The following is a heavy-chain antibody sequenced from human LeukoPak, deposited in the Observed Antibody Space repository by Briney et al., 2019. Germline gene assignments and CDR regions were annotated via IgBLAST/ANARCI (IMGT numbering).Heavy chain of an antibody. V-gene: IGHV1-18*01. Sequence: ASVKVSCKASGYTFTSYGISWVRQAPGQGLEWMGWISAYNGNTNYAQKLQGRVTMTTDTSTSTACMELRSLRSDDTAVYYCARVGYYDSSGYYYPYYFDYWGQGTLVTVSS. D-gene: IGHD3-22*01. CDR2: ISAYNGNT. CDR1: GYTFTSYG. CDR3: ARVGYYDSSGYYYPYYFDY. J-gene: IGHJ4*02.